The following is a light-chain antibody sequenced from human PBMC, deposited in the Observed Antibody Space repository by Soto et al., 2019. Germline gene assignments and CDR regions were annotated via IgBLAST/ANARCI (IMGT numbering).Light chain of an antibody. CDR2: LEGSGSY. CDR3: ETWDSNTHTV. V-gene: IGLV4-60*02. Sequence: QSVLTQSSSASASLGSSVKLTCTLSSGHSSYIIAWHQQQPGKAPRYLMKLEGSGSYNKGSGVPDRFSGSSSGADRYLTTSNLQFEDEADYYCETWDSNTHTVFGGGTKVTVL. J-gene: IGLJ3*02. CDR1: SGHSSYI.